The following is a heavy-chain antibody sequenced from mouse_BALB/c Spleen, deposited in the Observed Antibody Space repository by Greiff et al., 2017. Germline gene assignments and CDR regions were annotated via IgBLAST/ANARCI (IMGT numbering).Heavy chain of an antibody. V-gene: IGHV14-4*02. CDR1: GFNITDYY. CDR3: NAYGNYGG. Sequence: VQLQQSGAELVRSGASVKLSCTASGFNITDYYMHWVKQRPEQGLEWIGWIDPENGDTEYAPKFQGKATMTADTSSNTAYLQLSSLTSEDTAVYYCNAYGNYGGWGQGTTLTVSS. CDR2: IDPENGDT. J-gene: IGHJ2*01. D-gene: IGHD2-1*01.